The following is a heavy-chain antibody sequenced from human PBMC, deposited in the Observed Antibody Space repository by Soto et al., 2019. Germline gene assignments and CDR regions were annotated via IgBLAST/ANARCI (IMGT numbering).Heavy chain of an antibody. CDR3: TRDICRYSGYDYSPIKYYYYYYGMDV. CDR2: IRSKAYGGTT. V-gene: IGHV3-49*03. Sequence: PGGSLRLSCTASGFTFGDYAMSWFRQAPGKGLEWVGFIRSKAYGGTTEYAASVKGRFTISRDDSKSIAYLQMNSLKTEDTAVYYCTRDICRYSGYDYSPIKYYYYYYGMDVWGQGTTVTVSS. J-gene: IGHJ6*02. CDR1: GFTFGDYA. D-gene: IGHD5-12*01.